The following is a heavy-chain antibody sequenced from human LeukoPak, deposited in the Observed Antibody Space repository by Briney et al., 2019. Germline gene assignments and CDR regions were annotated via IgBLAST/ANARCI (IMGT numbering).Heavy chain of an antibody. CDR1: GASISSYY. D-gene: IGHD3-22*01. V-gene: IGHV4-4*07. CDR2: VYTSGSS. Sequence: SETLSLTCTVSGASISSYYWSWIRQPAGKGLEWIGRVYTSGSSNNNPFLKSRVTMSVDTSKNQFSLKLSSVTAADTAVYYCARGDSRFDPWGQGTLVTVSS. CDR3: ARGDSRFDP. J-gene: IGHJ5*02.